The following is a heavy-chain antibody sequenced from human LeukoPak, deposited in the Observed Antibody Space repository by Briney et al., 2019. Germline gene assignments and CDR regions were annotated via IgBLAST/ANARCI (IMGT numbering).Heavy chain of an antibody. CDR3: AKSGGLAVAGSIGYYFDY. Sequence: GGSLRLSCAASGFTFSSYGMSWVRQAPGKGLEWVSAISGSGGSTYYADSVKGRFTISRDNSKNTLYLQMNSLRAEDTAVYYCAKSGGLAVAGSIGYYFDYWGQGTLVTVSS. J-gene: IGHJ4*02. CDR2: ISGSGGST. V-gene: IGHV3-23*01. D-gene: IGHD6-19*01. CDR1: GFTFSSYG.